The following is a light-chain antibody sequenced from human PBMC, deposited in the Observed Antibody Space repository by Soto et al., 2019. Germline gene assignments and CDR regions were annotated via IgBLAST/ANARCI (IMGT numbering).Light chain of an antibody. V-gene: IGLV2-14*01. J-gene: IGLJ1*01. CDR3: SSHTASTTRI. CDR1: SSDVGGYHH. Sequence: QSALTQPASGSGSPGQSITISCTGTSSDVGGYHHVAWYQHHPGKAPKRIIYEVTKRPSGVSNRFSGSKSGDTSSLTISGLQAEDEADYYCSSHTASTTRIFGTGTKVTVL. CDR2: EVT.